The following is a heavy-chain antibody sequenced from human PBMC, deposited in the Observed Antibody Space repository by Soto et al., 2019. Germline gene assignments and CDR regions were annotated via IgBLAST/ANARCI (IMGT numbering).Heavy chain of an antibody. V-gene: IGHV4-34*01. D-gene: IGHD6-6*01. CDR2: INHSGST. J-gene: IGHJ5*02. Sequence: LSLTCAVYGGSFSGYYWSWIRQPPGKGLEWIGEINHSGSTNYNPSLKSRVTISVDTSKNQFSLKLSSVTAADTAVYYCASPRGGSSSSAYNWFDPWGQGTLVTVSS. CDR3: ASPRGGSSSSAYNWFDP. CDR1: GGSFSGYY.